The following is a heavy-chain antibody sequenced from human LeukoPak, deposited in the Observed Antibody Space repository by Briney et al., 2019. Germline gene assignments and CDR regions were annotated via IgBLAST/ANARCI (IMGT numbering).Heavy chain of an antibody. V-gene: IGHV1-69*13. CDR1: GGTFSGYA. CDR3: ARARYGDYVPFDY. D-gene: IGHD4-17*01. J-gene: IGHJ4*02. CDR2: IIPIFGTA. Sequence: GASVKVSCKASGGTFSGYAISWVRQAPGQGLEWMGGIIPIFGTANYAQKFQGRVTITADESTSTAYMELSSLRSEDTAVYYCARARYGDYVPFDYWGQGTPVTVSS.